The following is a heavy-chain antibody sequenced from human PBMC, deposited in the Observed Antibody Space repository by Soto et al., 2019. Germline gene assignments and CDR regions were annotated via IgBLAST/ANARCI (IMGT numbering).Heavy chain of an antibody. J-gene: IGHJ4*02. Sequence: GGSLRLSCAASGFTFSRVWMSWVRQAPGTGLEWVAVISYDGSDKYYADSVKGRFTISRDNSKNRLYLQMNSLRAEDTAVYYCATMERLFDYWGQGTLVTVSS. CDR1: GFTFSRVW. CDR2: ISYDGSDK. D-gene: IGHD3-3*01. CDR3: ATMERLFDY. V-gene: IGHV3-30*03.